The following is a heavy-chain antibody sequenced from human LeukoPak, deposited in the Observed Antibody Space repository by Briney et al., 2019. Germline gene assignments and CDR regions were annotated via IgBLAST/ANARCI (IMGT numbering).Heavy chain of an antibody. CDR3: ARASGDYDILTGYYKFDY. CDR1: GGPISSYY. Sequence: SETLSLTCTVSGGPISSYYWSWIRQPPGKGLEWIGYIYYSGSTNYNPSLKSRVTISADTSKNQFSLKLSSVTAADTAVYYCARASGDYDILTGYYKFDYWGQGTLVTVSS. V-gene: IGHV4-59*01. CDR2: IYYSGST. J-gene: IGHJ4*02. D-gene: IGHD3-9*01.